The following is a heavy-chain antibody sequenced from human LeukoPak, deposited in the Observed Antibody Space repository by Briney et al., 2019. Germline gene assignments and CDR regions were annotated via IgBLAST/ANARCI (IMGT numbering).Heavy chain of an antibody. CDR1: GFTFSSYG. CDR2: IRYDGSNK. CDR3: AKKASYDFWSGYYSDY. V-gene: IGHV3-30*02. Sequence: PGGSLRLSCAASGFTFSSYGMHWVRQAPGKGLEWVAFIRYDGSNKYYADSVKGRFTISRDNSKNTLYPQMNSLRAEDTAVYYCAKKASYDFWSGYYSDYWGQGTLVTVSS. J-gene: IGHJ4*02. D-gene: IGHD3-3*01.